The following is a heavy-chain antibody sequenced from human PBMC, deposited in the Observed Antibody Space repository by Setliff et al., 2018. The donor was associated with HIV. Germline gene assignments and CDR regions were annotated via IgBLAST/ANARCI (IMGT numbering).Heavy chain of an antibody. CDR1: GFTFSGSD. V-gene: IGHV3-48*04. CDR2: IDSGSETK. D-gene: IGHD3-22*01. Sequence: PGGSLRLSCEASGFTFSGSDMNWVRLVPGKGLEWVSYIDSGSETKYYAHSVKGRFSISRDNSRNALLLQMNNLGVDDTAVYYCAREGSSGYTGWFDSWGQGTQVTVSS. J-gene: IGHJ5*01. CDR3: AREGSSGYTGWFDS.